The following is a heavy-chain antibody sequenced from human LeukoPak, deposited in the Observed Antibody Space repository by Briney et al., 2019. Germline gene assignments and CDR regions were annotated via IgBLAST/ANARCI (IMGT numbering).Heavy chain of an antibody. CDR3: ARDDYYGSGSRFDP. V-gene: IGHV1-18*01. CDR2: ISAYNGNT. CDR1: GYTFTSYG. J-gene: IGHJ5*02. Sequence: VASVKVSCKASGYTFTSYGISWVRQAPGQGLEWMGWISAYNGNTNYAQKLQGRVTMTTDTSTSTTYMELRSLRSDDTAVYYCARDDYYGSGSRFDPWGQGTLVTVSS. D-gene: IGHD3-10*01.